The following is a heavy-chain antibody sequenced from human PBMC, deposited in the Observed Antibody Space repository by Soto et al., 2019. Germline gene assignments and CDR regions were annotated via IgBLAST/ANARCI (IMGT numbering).Heavy chain of an antibody. CDR3: AKGPSSGWSPFDY. CDR1: GFTFSSYA. Sequence: SLRLSCAASGFTFSSYAMSWVRQAPGKGLEWVSAISGSGGSTYYADSVKGRFTISRDNSKNTLYLQMNSLRAEDTAVYYCAKGPSSGWSPFDYWGQGTLVTVSS. V-gene: IGHV3-23*01. CDR2: ISGSGGST. J-gene: IGHJ4*02. D-gene: IGHD6-19*01.